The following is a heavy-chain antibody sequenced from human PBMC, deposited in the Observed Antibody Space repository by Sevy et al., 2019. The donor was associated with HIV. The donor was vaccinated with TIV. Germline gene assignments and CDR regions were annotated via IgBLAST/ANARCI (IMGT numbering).Heavy chain of an antibody. V-gene: IGHV1-69*06. J-gene: IGHJ5*02. D-gene: IGHD6-19*01. CDR3: ARSRGYSSGWYWFDP. CDR1: GGTFSSYA. Sequence: ASVNVSCKASGGTFSSYAISWVRQAPGQGPEWMGGIIPIFGTANYAQKFQGRVTITADKSTSTAYMELSSLRSEDTAVYYCARSRGYSSGWYWFDPWGQGTLVTVSS. CDR2: IIPIFGTA.